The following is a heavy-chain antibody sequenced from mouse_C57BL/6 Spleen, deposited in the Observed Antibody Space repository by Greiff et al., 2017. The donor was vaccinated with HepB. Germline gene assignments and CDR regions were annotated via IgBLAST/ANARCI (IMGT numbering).Heavy chain of an antibody. D-gene: IGHD2-4*01. CDR1: GYAFSSSW. V-gene: IGHV1-82*01. Sequence: VQLQQSGPELVKPGASVKISCKASGYAFSSSWMNWVKQRPGKGLEWIGRIYPGDGDTNYNGKFKGKATLTADKSSSTAYMQLSSLTSEDSAVYFCAREYDYDGFDYWGQGTTLTVSS. J-gene: IGHJ2*01. CDR2: IYPGDGDT. CDR3: AREYDYDGFDY.